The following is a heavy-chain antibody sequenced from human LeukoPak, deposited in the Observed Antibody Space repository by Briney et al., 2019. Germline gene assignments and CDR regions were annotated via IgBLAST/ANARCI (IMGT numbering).Heavy chain of an antibody. CDR1: GFTFSSYE. Sequence: GGSLRLSCVASGFTFSSYEMSWVRQAPGKGLEWVSYISSSGSVTHYADSVKGRFTVSRDNAKNSLFLQIKSLRAEDTATYYCARDAGDYGGNSYFDSRGQGTLVTVSS. J-gene: IGHJ4*02. D-gene: IGHD4-23*01. V-gene: IGHV3-48*03. CDR2: ISSSGSVT. CDR3: ARDAGDYGGNSYFDS.